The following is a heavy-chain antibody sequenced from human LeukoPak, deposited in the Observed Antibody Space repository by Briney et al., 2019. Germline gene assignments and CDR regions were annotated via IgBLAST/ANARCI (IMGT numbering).Heavy chain of an antibody. CDR3: ARRWRGYYYMDV. CDR2: IYYNGST. J-gene: IGHJ6*03. V-gene: IGHV4-59*11. D-gene: IGHD4-23*01. Sequence: SETLSLTCSGSNYSISNSLYWGWIRQPPGKGLEWIGYIYYNGSTNYNASLKSRVTISVATSRNQFSLKLSSVTAADTAVYYCARRWRGYYYMDVWGKGTTVSVSS. CDR1: NYSISNSLY.